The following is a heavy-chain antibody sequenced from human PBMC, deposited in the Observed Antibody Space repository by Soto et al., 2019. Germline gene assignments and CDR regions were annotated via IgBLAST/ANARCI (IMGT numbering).Heavy chain of an antibody. J-gene: IGHJ5*02. CDR2: FIAMLGTP. D-gene: IGHD5-18*01. V-gene: IGHV1-69*13. Sequence: SVKVSCKASGGTFVSQVIALVRQAPGQGLEWMGGFIAMLGTPTYAKKVQGRATITADESLTSSYLELRSLRSEDTGVYFCARGAMANFDPWGQGTLVTVSS. CDR3: ARGAMANFDP. CDR1: GGTFVSQV.